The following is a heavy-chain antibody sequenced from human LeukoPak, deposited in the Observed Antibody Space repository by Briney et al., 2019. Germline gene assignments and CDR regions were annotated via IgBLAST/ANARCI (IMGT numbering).Heavy chain of an antibody. CDR3: ASTLSGTFVQWELPTVLDY. CDR2: IIPILGIA. CDR1: GYTFTGYY. V-gene: IGHV1-69*02. D-gene: IGHD1-26*01. Sequence: GASVKVSCKASGYTFTGYYMHWVRQAPGQGLEWMGRIIPILGIANYAQKFQGRVTITADKSTSTAYMELNSLRSEDTAVYYCASTLSGTFVQWELPTVLDYWGQGTLVTVSS. J-gene: IGHJ4*02.